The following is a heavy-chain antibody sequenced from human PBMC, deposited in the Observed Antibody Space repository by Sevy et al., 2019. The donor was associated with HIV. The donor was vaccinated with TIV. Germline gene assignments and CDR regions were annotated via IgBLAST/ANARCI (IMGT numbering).Heavy chain of an antibody. D-gene: IGHD2-2*02. V-gene: IGHV3-21*01. CDR3: ARAAYYCSTTSCYIDY. Sequence: GGSLRLSCAASGFTFSTYTMNWVRQAPGKGLEWVSSISSSSSYIYYADSVKGRFTISRDNAKNSLYLQMNSLRVEDTAVHYCARAAYYCSTTSCYIDYWGQGTLVTVSS. CDR1: GFTFSTYT. J-gene: IGHJ4*02. CDR2: ISSSSSYI.